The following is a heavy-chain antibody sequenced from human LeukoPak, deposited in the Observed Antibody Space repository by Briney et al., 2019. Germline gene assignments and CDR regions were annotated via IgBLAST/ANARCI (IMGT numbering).Heavy chain of an antibody. CDR3: AKGHMDGRFIARVFDY. CDR1: GFTFSIYV. D-gene: IGHD2-21*01. J-gene: IGHJ4*02. V-gene: IGHV3-23*01. CDR2: ISGSGGTT. Sequence: GGSRRLSCAASGFTFSIYVMTWVRQAPGKGLEWVSAISGSGGTTYYADSVKGRFTVSRDNPKSTLYLQMNSLRAEDTAVYYCAKGHMDGRFIARVFDYWGLGALVTVSS.